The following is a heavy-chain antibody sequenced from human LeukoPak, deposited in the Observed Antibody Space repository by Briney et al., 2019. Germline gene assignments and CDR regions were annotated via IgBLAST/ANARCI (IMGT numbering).Heavy chain of an antibody. J-gene: IGHJ4*02. D-gene: IGHD6-6*01. Sequence: PGASVKVSCKASEYIFTGYYMHWVRQAPGQGLEWMGWINPNSGGTNYAQTFQGRVTMTRDTSISTAYMELSRLRSDDTAVYYCAFFEYSSSSSHYWGQGTLVTVSS. CDR3: AFFEYSSSSSHY. CDR1: EYIFTGYY. V-gene: IGHV1-2*02. CDR2: INPNSGGT.